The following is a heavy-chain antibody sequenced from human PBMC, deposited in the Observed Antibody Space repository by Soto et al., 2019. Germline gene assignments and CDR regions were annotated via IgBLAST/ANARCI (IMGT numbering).Heavy chain of an antibody. CDR3: ARGRLHLGELSFNYLDF. J-gene: IGHJ4*02. D-gene: IGHD3-16*02. V-gene: IGHV4-34*01. Sequence: SETLSLTCAVYCGSFSDYVWSWIRQPPGKGLEWIGEINHSGSANYIPSLRSRVTISVDTSKNQFSLKLNSVTAADTAVYYCARGRLHLGELSFNYLDFWGQGTLVTVSS. CDR2: INHSGSA. CDR1: CGSFSDYV.